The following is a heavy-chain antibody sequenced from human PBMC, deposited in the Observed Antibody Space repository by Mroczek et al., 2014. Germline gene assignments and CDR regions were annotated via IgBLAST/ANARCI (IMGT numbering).Heavy chain of an antibody. CDR1: GFSLSTSGVG. CDR2: IYWNDDK. Sequence: QVTLKESGPTLVKPTQTLTLTCTFSGFSLSTSGVGVGWIRQPPGKALEWLALIYWNDDKRYSPSLKSRLTITKDTSKNQVVLTMTNMDPVDTATYYCAHDSIAARPPKPHYYYYYMDVWGKGTTVTVSS. D-gene: IGHD6-6*01. CDR3: AHDSIAARPPKPHYYYYYMDV. J-gene: IGHJ6*03. V-gene: IGHV2-5*01.